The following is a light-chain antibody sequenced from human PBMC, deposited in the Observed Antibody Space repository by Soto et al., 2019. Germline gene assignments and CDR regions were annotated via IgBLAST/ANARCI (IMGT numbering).Light chain of an antibody. CDR3: QQYNSYWT. CDR2: DAS. CDR1: QSISRW. Sequence: DIPMTQSPYTLSASVGDRVTITCRASQSISRWLAWYQQKPGKAPKVLIRDASNLQSGVPFRFSGSGYGTEFTLTISSLQPDDSATYYCQQYNSYWTFGQGTKVEI. V-gene: IGKV1-5*01. J-gene: IGKJ1*01.